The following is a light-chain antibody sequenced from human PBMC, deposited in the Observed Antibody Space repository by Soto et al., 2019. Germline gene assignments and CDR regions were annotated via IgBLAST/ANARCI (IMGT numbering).Light chain of an antibody. V-gene: IGKV3-20*01. Sequence: EIVLTQSPGTLSLSPGERATLSCRVSKSVSSNWLAWYQQKPGQAPRLLIYGASSRATGIPDRFSGSGSGTDFTLTIYRLEPEDFAVYYCQQYSSSPLTFGGGTKVEIK. CDR1: KSVSSNW. CDR2: GAS. J-gene: IGKJ4*01. CDR3: QQYSSSPLT.